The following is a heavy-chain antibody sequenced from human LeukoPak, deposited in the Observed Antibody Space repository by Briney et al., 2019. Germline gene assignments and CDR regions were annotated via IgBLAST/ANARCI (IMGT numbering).Heavy chain of an antibody. D-gene: IGHD3-10*01. V-gene: IGHV4-39*01. J-gene: IGHJ4*02. Sequence: SETLSLTCTVSGGSISSSSYYWGWIRQPPGKGLEWIWSFYYSGSTYYNPSLKSRVTISVDTSKNQFSLKLSSVTAADTAVYYCARPYYYGSGTDYWGQGTLVTVSS. CDR3: ARPYYYGSGTDY. CDR2: FYYSGST. CDR1: GGSISSSSYY.